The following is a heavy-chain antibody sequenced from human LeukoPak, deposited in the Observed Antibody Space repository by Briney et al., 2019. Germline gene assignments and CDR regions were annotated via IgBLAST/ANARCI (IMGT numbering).Heavy chain of an antibody. J-gene: IGHJ4*02. Sequence: SQTLSLTCTVSGGSISSGDYYWSWIRQPPGKGLEWIGYIYYSGSTYYNPSLKSRVTISVDTSKNQFSLKLSSVTAADTAVYYCAREGTGIAAADGYWGQGTLVTVSS. D-gene: IGHD6-13*01. V-gene: IGHV4-30-4*08. CDR1: GGSISSGDYY. CDR3: AREGTGIAAADGY. CDR2: IYYSGST.